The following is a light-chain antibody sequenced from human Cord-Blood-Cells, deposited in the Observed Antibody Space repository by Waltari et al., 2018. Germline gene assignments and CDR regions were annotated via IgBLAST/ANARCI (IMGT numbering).Light chain of an antibody. CDR2: EVS. Sequence: SALTQPPSASGSPGQSVTISCTGTSSDVGGYNYVSWYQQHPGKATTLMIYEVSKRPSGLPDRFSGSESGTTASLSVSGLQAEDEDDYYCSSYAGSNNLVFGGGTKLTVL. CDR3: SSYAGSNNLV. V-gene: IGLV2-8*01. CDR1: SSDVGGYNY. J-gene: IGLJ2*01.